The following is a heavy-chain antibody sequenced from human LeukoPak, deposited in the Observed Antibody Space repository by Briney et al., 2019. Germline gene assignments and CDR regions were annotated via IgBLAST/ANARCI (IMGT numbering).Heavy chain of an antibody. CDR2: IYYSGST. J-gene: IGHJ4*02. CDR1: GGSLSSFY. D-gene: IGHD1-1*01. V-gene: IGHV4-59*12. CDR3: ARGTLPFDY. Sequence: SETPSLTFTVSGGSLSSFYLGWVRPPPREGLEWIGYIYYSGSTNYNPSLKSRVTISVDTSKNQFSLKLSSVTAADTAVYYCARGTLPFDYWGQGTLVTVSS.